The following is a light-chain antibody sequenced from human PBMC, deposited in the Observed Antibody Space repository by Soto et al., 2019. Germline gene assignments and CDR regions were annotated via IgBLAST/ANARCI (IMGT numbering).Light chain of an antibody. CDR2: EVT. CDR1: SRDIGTSNL. J-gene: IGLJ1*01. CDR3: YSFTGISTSLFV. V-gene: IGLV2-23*02. Sequence: QSALTQPASVSGSPGQSITISCTGTSRDIGTSNLVSWHQQYPGKAPKLMIYEVTKRPSGISYRFSGSKSGNTAPLTISGLQPEDEADYYCYSFTGISTSLFVFGTGTKVTVL.